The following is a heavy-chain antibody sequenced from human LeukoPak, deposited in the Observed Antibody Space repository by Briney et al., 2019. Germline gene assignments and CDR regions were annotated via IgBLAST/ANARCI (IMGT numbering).Heavy chain of an antibody. V-gene: IGHV3-30*18. CDR3: AKDQMALFDY. CDR2: ISYDGSSK. D-gene: IGHD5-24*01. CDR1: GFTFSSYG. J-gene: IGHJ4*02. Sequence: GGSLRLSCAASGFTFSSYGMHWVRQAPGKGLEWVAVISYDGSSKYYADSVKGRFTISRDNTKNTLYLQMNSLRAEDTAVYYCAKDQMALFDYWGQGTLVTVSS.